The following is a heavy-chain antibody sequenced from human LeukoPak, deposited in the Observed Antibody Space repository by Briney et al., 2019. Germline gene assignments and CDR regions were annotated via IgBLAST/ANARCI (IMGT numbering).Heavy chain of an antibody. CDR1: GGSFSGYY. V-gene: IGHV4-34*01. CDR2: INHRGST. J-gene: IGHJ3*02. CDR3: AREKRVYSSSWQRWFDI. Sequence: SETLSLTCAVYGGSFSGYYWSWIRQPPGKGLEWIGEINHRGSTNYNPSLKSRVTISVDTSKNQFSLKLSSVTAADTAVYYCAREKRVYSSSWQRWFDIWGQGTMVTVSS. D-gene: IGHD6-13*01.